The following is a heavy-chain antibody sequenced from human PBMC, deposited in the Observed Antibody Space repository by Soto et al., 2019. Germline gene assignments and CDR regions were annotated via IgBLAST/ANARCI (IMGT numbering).Heavy chain of an antibody. D-gene: IGHD6-13*01. V-gene: IGHV4-34*01. Sequence: SETLSLTCAVYGGSFSGYYWSWIRQPPGKGLEWIGEINHSGSTNYNPSLKSRVTISVDTSKNQFSLKLSSVTAADTAVYYCARVPLRIAAAGYYFDYWGQGTLVTVSS. CDR3: ARVPLRIAAAGYYFDY. CDR2: INHSGST. J-gene: IGHJ4*02. CDR1: GGSFSGYY.